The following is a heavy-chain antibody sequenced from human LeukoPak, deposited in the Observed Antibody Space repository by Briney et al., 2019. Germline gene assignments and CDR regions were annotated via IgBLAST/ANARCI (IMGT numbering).Heavy chain of an antibody. CDR1: GGSISSGGYS. V-gene: IGHV4-30-2*01. CDR3: ARGSSSGWLGPYNWFDP. J-gene: IGHJ5*02. CDR2: IYHSGST. D-gene: IGHD6-19*01. Sequence: SETLSLTCAVSGGSISSGGYSWSWIRQPPGKGLEWIGYIYHSGSTYYNPSLKSRVTISVDTSKNQFSLKLSSVTAADTAVYYCARGSSSGWLGPYNWFDPWGQGTLVTVSS.